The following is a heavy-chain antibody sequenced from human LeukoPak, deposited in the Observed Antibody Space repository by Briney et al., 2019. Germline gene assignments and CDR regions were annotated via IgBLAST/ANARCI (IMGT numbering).Heavy chain of an antibody. V-gene: IGHV4-59*01. CDR2: IYYSGST. D-gene: IGHD3-10*01. J-gene: IGHJ4*02. CDR1: GGSFSGYY. Sequence: SETLSLTCAVYGGSFSGYYWSWIRQPPGKGLEWIGYIYYSGSTNYNPSLKSRVTISVDTSKNQFSLKLTSVTAADTAVYYCARAGIIWANQYYFDYWGQGTLVTVSS. CDR3: ARAGIIWANQYYFDY.